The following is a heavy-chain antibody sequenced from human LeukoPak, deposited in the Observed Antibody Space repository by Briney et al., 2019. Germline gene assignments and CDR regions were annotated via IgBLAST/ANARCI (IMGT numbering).Heavy chain of an antibody. CDR2: ISAYNGNT. J-gene: IGHJ5*02. V-gene: IGHV1-18*01. Sequence: ASVKVSCKASGYTFISYGISWVRQAPGQGLEWMGWISAYNGNTNYAQKLQGRVTMTTDTSTSTAYMELRSLRSDDTAVYYCARPVVNYYGSGSYYHRWGFDPWGQGTLVTVSS. CDR3: ARPVVNYYGSGSYYHRWGFDP. CDR1: GYTFISYG. D-gene: IGHD3-10*01.